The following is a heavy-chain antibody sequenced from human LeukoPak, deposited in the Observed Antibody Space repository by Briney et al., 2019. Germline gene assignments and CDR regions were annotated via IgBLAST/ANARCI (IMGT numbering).Heavy chain of an antibody. D-gene: IGHD3-10*01. V-gene: IGHV1-69*15. J-gene: IGHJ3*02. CDR2: SFPIFGTA. CDR1: GGTFSSYP. Sequence: GASVKVACKASGGTFSSYPITGVRQAPGRGLEGMGRSFPIFGTANSAQKFQGRVTITADESTTTSYMELSSLRSEHTAVYYCARDPQITMVRGVIISRAFDIWGQGAMVTVSS. CDR3: ARDPQITMVRGVIISRAFDI.